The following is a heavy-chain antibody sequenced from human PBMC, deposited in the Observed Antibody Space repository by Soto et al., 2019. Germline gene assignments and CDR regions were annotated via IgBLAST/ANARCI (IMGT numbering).Heavy chain of an antibody. D-gene: IGHD2-2*01. CDR1: GFTFSSYS. Sequence: ESGGGLVQPGGSLRLSCAASGFTFSSYSMNWVRQAPGKGLEWVSYISSSSSTIYYADSVKGRFTISRDNAKNSLYLQMNSLRAEDTAVYYCARDLWPVPAAMLFWDYWGQGTLVTVSS. CDR2: ISSSSSTI. V-gene: IGHV3-48*01. CDR3: ARDLWPVPAAMLFWDY. J-gene: IGHJ4*02.